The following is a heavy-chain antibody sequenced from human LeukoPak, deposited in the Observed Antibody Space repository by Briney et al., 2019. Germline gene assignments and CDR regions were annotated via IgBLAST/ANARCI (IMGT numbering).Heavy chain of an antibody. D-gene: IGHD3-3*01. Sequence: GGSLRLSCVASGFTFSHYSMNWVRQAPGKGLEWVSSISSSSSYIYYADSVKGRFTISRDNAKNSLYLQMNSLRAEDTAVYYCARVYDFWSGPSGYYYGMDVWGQGTTVTVSS. V-gene: IGHV3-21*01. CDR3: ARVYDFWSGPSGYYYGMDV. J-gene: IGHJ6*02. CDR1: GFTFSHYS. CDR2: ISSSSSYI.